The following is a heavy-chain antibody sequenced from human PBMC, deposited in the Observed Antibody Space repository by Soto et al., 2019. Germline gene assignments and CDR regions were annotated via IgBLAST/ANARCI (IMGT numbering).Heavy chain of an antibody. CDR1: GFTFSSYW. Sequence: GGSLRLSCAASGFTFSSYWMSWVRQAPGKELEWVANIKQDGSEKYYVDSVKGRFTISRDNAKNSLYLQMNSLRAEDTAVYYCLRGDSSGYYYFPVWYFQHWGQGTLVTVSS. V-gene: IGHV3-7*05. J-gene: IGHJ1*01. D-gene: IGHD3-22*01. CDR2: IKQDGSEK. CDR3: LRGDSSGYYYFPVWYFQH.